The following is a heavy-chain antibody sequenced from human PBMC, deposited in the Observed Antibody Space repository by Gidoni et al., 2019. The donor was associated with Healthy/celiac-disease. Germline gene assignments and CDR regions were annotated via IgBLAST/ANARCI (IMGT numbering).Heavy chain of an antibody. CDR2: LWYDGSNK. V-gene: IGHV3-33*01. J-gene: IGHJ6*02. CDR1: GFTFSSYG. CDR3: ARDLAIVVVPAAMSRGYYYYYYGMDV. D-gene: IGHD2-2*01. Sequence: QVQLVESGGGVVQPGRSLRLPCAASGFTFSSYGMQWVSQSPGKGLEWVAVLWYDGSNKYYADSVKVRFTISRDNSKNTLYLQMNSLRAEDTAVYYCARDLAIVVVPAAMSRGYYYYYYGMDVWGQGTTVTVSS.